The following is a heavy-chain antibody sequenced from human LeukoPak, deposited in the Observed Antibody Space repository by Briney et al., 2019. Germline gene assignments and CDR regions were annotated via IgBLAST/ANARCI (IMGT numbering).Heavy chain of an antibody. CDR2: IYTSGST. V-gene: IGHV4-61*02. CDR3: ARARASGDYDILTGYTYYYYYYMDV. Sequence: SQTLSLTCTVSGGSISSGSYYWSWIRQPAGKGLEWIGRIYTSGSTNYNPSLKSRVTISVDTSKNQFSLKLSSVTAADTAVYYCARARASGDYDILTGYTYYYYYYMDVWGKGTTVTISS. J-gene: IGHJ6*03. CDR1: GGSISSGSYY. D-gene: IGHD3-9*01.